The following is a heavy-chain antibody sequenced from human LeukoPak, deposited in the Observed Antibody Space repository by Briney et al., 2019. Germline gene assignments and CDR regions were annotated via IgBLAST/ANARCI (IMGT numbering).Heavy chain of an antibody. CDR2: ISAYNGNT. J-gene: IGHJ4*02. CDR3: VRAGISYDIVVVPALINLDY. CDR1: GYTFTSYG. V-gene: IGHV1-18*01. Sequence: SVKVSCKASGYTFTSYGISWVRQAPGQGLEWMGWISAYNGNTNYAQKLQGRVTMTTDTSTSTAYMELRSLRSDDTAVYYCVRAGISYDIVVVPALINLDYWGQGTLVTVSS. D-gene: IGHD2-2*01.